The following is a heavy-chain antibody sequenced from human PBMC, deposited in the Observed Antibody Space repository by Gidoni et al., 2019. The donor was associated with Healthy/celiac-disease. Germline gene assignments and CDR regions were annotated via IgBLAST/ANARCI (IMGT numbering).Heavy chain of an antibody. CDR2: ISGSGGST. CDR3: AKEVVAAVAGNWFDP. D-gene: IGHD6-19*01. V-gene: IGHV3-23*01. J-gene: IGHJ5*02. CDR1: GCTISRYA. Sequence: EVQLLESGGGLVQPGGSLRLSCVATGCTISRYAMSWVRQAPGQGLEWVSAISGSGGSTYYADSVKGRFTISRDNSKNTLYLQMNSLRAEDTAVYYCAKEVVAAVAGNWFDPWGQGTLVTVSS.